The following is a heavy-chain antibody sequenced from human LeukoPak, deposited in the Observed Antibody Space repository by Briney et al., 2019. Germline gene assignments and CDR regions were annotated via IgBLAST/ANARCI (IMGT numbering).Heavy chain of an antibody. J-gene: IGHJ4*02. V-gene: IGHV3-30*18. D-gene: IGHD3-10*01. CDR3: AKDGSGSCFGY. Sequence: GGSLRLSCAASGFTFSSYGMHWVRQAPGKGLEWVAVISYDGSNKYYADSVKGRFTISRDNSKNTLYLQMNGLRAEDTAVYYCAKDGSGSCFGYWGQGTLVTVSS. CDR1: GFTFSSYG. CDR2: ISYDGSNK.